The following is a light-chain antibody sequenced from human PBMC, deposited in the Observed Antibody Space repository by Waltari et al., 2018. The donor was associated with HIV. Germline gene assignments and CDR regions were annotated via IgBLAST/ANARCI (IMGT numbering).Light chain of an antibody. CDR2: WAS. CDR1: HSVFYTPNAKNY. Sequence: DVVITQSPDALAVSLVERATINCKSTHSVFYTPNAKNYIAWYQQRPGQAPKLLIYWASTREFGVSARFSGSGSGTNFTLTITSLQAEDVAVYYCQQYYSPPPTFGQGTKVEIK. J-gene: IGKJ1*01. CDR3: QQYYSPPPT. V-gene: IGKV4-1*01.